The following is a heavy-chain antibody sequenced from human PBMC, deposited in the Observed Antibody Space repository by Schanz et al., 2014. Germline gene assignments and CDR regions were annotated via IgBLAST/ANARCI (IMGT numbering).Heavy chain of an antibody. CDR1: GFRFKTYE. J-gene: IGHJ3*01. D-gene: IGHD6-19*01. CDR3: AGAAVGFIVDAFDL. Sequence: EVQLVESGGGLVQPGGSLRLSCAVSGFRFKTYEMNWVRQVRGKGLEWVSSISPSGDTHYLASVKGRFTISRENAKSSLYLQMDHLRVEDTAAYYCAGAAVGFIVDAFDLWGRGTMVIVS. V-gene: IGHV3-13*01. CDR2: ISPSGDT.